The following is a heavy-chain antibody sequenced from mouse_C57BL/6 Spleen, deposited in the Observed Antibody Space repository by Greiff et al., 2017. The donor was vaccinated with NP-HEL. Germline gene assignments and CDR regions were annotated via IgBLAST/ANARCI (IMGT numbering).Heavy chain of an antibody. J-gene: IGHJ2*01. CDR2: IDPSDSET. V-gene: IGHV1-52*01. CDR1: GYTFTSYW. Sequence: VQLQQPGAKLVRPGSSVKLSCKASGYTFTSYWMHWVKQRPIQGLEWIGNIDPSDSETHYNQKFKDKATLTVDKSSSTAYMQLSSLTSEDSAVYYCARRGSSGYYFDYWGQGTTLTVSS. D-gene: IGHD3-2*02. CDR3: ARRGSSGYYFDY.